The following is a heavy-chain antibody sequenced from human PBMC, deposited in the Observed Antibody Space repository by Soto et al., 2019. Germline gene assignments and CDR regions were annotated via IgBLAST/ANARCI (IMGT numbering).Heavy chain of an antibody. CDR1: GYTFTSDD. D-gene: IGHD2-2*01. J-gene: IGHJ5*02. CDR3: ARARKLGYCSSTSCLRGYWFDP. CDR2: MNPNSGNT. Sequence: GASVKVSCKASGYTFTSDDINWVRQATGQGLEWMGWMNPNSGNTGYAQKFQGRVTMTRNTSISTAYMELSSLRSEDTAVYYCARARKLGYCSSTSCLRGYWFDPWGQGTLVTVSS. V-gene: IGHV1-8*01.